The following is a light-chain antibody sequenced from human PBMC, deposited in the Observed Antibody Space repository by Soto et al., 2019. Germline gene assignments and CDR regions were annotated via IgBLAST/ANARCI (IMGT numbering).Light chain of an antibody. CDR2: GAS. J-gene: IGKJ2*01. V-gene: IGKV3-20*01. CDR1: QSVTASY. Sequence: EIVLTQSPGTLSLSLGERATLSCRASQSVTASYLAWYQQKPGQAPRLLIYGASTRATGIPDRFSGSGSGTDFTLTISSLEPEDFAVYYCHQYGVSSGTFGQGTNLEIK. CDR3: HQYGVSSGT.